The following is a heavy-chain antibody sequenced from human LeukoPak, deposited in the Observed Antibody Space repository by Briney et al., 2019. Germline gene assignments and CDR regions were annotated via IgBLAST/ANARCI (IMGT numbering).Heavy chain of an antibody. D-gene: IGHD6-19*01. J-gene: IGHJ6*03. V-gene: IGHV4-4*07. CDR3: ARSGSGGSGWYYYYYYYYMDV. CDR2: IYTSGST. Sequence: SETLSLTCTVSGGSISSYYWSWIRQPAGKGLEWIGRIYTSGSTNYNPSLKSRVTMSVDTSKNQFSLKLSSVTAADTAVYYCARSGSGGSGWYYYYYYYYMDVWGKGTTVTISS. CDR1: GGSISSYY.